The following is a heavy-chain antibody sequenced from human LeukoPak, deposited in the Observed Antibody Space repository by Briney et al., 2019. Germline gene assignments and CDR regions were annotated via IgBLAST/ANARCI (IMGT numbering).Heavy chain of an antibody. Sequence: PGGSLRLSCAASGFTFSNAWMSWVRQAPGKGLVWVSRINSDGSGTTYADSVKGRFTISRDNAKNTLYLQMNSLRAEDTAVYYCAKGLDYWGQGTLVTVSS. D-gene: IGHD2-2*03. CDR2: INSDGSGT. V-gene: IGHV3-74*01. CDR1: GFTFSNAW. CDR3: AKGLDY. J-gene: IGHJ4*02.